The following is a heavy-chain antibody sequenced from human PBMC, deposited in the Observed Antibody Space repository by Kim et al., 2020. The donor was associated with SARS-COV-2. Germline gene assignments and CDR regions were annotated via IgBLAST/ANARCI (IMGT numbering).Heavy chain of an antibody. Sequence: GGSLRLSCAASGFTFGDYAIHWVRQAPGKGLEWVSGISWDGGSIYYADSVKGRFTISRDNAKNSLYLRMYSLRTEDTALYYCAKNPRFTKWEVLGGYFDLWGRGTLVTVSS. CDR3: AKNPRFTKWEVLGGYFDL. V-gene: IGHV3-9*01. J-gene: IGHJ2*01. D-gene: IGHD1-26*01. CDR1: GFTFGDYA. CDR2: ISWDGGSI.